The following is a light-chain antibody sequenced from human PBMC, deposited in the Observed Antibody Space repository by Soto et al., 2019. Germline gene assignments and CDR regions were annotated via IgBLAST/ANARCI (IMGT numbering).Light chain of an antibody. CDR2: NND. Sequence: QSALSQPPSASGTPGQRVTISCSGRSSNIGSNIVNWYQQLPGTAPKLLIYNNDRRPSGVPDRFSGSKSGTSASLAISGLQSEDEADYYCSAWDGSLNAILFGGGTKVTVL. CDR3: SAWDGSLNAIL. V-gene: IGLV1-44*01. CDR1: SSNIGSNI. J-gene: IGLJ2*01.